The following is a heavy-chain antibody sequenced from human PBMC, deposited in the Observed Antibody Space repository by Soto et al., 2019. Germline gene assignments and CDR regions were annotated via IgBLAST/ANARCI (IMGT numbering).Heavy chain of an antibody. CDR2: FYYSGST. J-gene: IGHJ4*02. CDR3: AQRSGFYPGIDY. CDR1: GDSTSSGDYY. D-gene: IGHD3-3*01. Sequence: QVQLQESGPGLVKPSQTLSLTCTVSGDSTSSGDYYWSWIRQPPGKGLEWIGSFYYSGSTYYNPSLKSRVTISVDTSKNQFALKVSSVTAADTALYYCAQRSGFYPGIDYWGRGTRVTVSS. V-gene: IGHV4-30-4*01.